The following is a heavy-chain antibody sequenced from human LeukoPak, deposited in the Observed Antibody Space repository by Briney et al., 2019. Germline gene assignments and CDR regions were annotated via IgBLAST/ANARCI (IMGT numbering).Heavy chain of an antibody. J-gene: IGHJ3*02. CDR1: GFSVGDNY. D-gene: IGHD1/OR15-1a*01. CDR2: IYSSGEI. Sequence: GGSLRLSCAASGFSVGDNYMSWVRQAPGKGLEWVSVIYSSGEIYYIESVEGRFTISRDNSKNILYLQMNTLRAEDTAVYYCARGGSYNWNSDAFDIWGQGTMVTVSS. CDR3: ARGGSYNWNSDAFDI. V-gene: IGHV3-53*01.